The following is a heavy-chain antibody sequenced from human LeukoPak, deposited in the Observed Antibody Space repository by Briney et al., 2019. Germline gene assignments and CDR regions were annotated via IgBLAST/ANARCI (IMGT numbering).Heavy chain of an antibody. V-gene: IGHV4-4*02. Sequence: SETLSXTCAXSGVSISSGLWWSWVRQPPGKGLEWIGEFYHNGSANYNPSLTSRVTISLDKSNNQFSLWLSSVTAADTAVYHCASRERTGSQVNYWGQGTLVTVSS. CDR3: ASRERTGSQVNY. J-gene: IGHJ4*02. D-gene: IGHD1-1*01. CDR1: GVSISSGLW. CDR2: FYHNGSA.